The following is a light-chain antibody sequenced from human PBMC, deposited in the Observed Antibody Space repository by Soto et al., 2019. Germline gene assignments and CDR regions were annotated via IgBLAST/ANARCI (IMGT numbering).Light chain of an antibody. CDR1: QSVSSSY. CDR3: QQFGSSLYT. J-gene: IGKJ2*01. CDR2: GAS. V-gene: IGKV3-20*01. Sequence: EIVLTQSPGTLSLSPGERATLSCRASQSVSSSYLAWYQQKPGQAPRILIYGASSRATGIPDRFIGSGSGTEFTLTISRLEPEDFVVYYCQQFGSSLYTFGQGTKLEIK.